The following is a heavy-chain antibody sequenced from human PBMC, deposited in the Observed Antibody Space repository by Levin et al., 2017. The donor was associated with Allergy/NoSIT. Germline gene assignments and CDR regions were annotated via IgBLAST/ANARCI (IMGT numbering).Heavy chain of an antibody. CDR1: GFTFSSFW. CDR2: IRHDDSEK. Sequence: GGSLRLSCAASGFTFSSFWMSWVRQAPGKGLEWVANIRHDDSEKFYVDSVTGRFTISRDNAKNSLYLQMNSLRAEDTAVYYCARADVTEAEDIVVVPAALHHWGQGTLGTVSS. CDR3: ARADVTEAEDIVVVPAALHH. J-gene: IGHJ1*01. D-gene: IGHD2-2*01. V-gene: IGHV3-7*01.